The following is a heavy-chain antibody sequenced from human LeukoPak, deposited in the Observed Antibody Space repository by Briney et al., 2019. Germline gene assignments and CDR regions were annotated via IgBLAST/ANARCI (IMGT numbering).Heavy chain of an antibody. CDR2: ISSSSSTI. CDR1: GFTFSSYS. D-gene: IGHD2-2*01. Sequence: GGSLRLSCAASGFTFSSYSMNWVRQAPGKGLEWVSYISSSSSTIYYADSVKGRFTISRDNAKNSLYLQMNSLRAEDTAVYYFARNLVATSWAFYFDYWGQGTLVTVSS. CDR3: ARNLVATSWAFYFDY. J-gene: IGHJ4*02. V-gene: IGHV3-48*01.